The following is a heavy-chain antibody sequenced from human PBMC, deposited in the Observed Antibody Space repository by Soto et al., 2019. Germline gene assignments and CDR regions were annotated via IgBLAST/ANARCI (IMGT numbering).Heavy chain of an antibody. V-gene: IGHV1-69*06. D-gene: IGHD3-22*01. Sequence: SVKVSCKASGGTFSSYAISWVRQAPGQGLEWMGGIIPIFGTANYAQKFQGRVTITADKSTSTAYIELSSLRSEDTAVYYCASPNYYDKRVGYFDYWGQGTLVTVS. CDR1: GGTFSSYA. J-gene: IGHJ4*02. CDR3: ASPNYYDKRVGYFDY. CDR2: IIPIFGTA.